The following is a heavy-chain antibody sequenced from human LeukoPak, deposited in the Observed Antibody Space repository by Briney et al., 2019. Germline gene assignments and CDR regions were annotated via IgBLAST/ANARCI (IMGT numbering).Heavy chain of an antibody. Sequence: TASETLSLTCAVYGGSFSGYYWSWIRQPPGKGLEWIGEINHSGSTNYNPSLKSRVTISVDTSKNQFSLKLSSVTAADTAVYYCARGRIYYYDSSGYFDYWGQGTLVTVSS. CDR3: ARGRIYYYDSSGYFDY. CDR2: INHSGST. D-gene: IGHD3-22*01. CDR1: GGSFSGYY. J-gene: IGHJ4*02. V-gene: IGHV4-34*01.